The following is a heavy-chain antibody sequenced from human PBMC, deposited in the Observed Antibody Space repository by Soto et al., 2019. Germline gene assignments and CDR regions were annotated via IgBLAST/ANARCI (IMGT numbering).Heavy chain of an antibody. V-gene: IGHV1-69*13. D-gene: IGHD6-13*01. CDR3: ARDQKQARDYYYGMDV. CDR1: GCTFISYA. CDR2: IIPIFGTA. Sequence: EASVKVSCKASGCTFISYAISWVRQAPGQGLEWMGGIIPIFGTANYAQKFQGRVTITADESTSTAYMELSSLRSEDTAVYYCARDQKQARDYYYGMDVWGQGTTVTVSS. J-gene: IGHJ6*02.